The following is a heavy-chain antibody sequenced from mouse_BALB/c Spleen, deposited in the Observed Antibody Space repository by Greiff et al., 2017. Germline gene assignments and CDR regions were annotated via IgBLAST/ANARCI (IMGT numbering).Heavy chain of an antibody. J-gene: IGHJ3*01. D-gene: IGHD2-2*01. Sequence: DVMLVESGGGLVKPGGSLKLSCAASGFAFSSYDMSWVRQTPEKRLEWVAYISSGGGSTYYPDTVKGRFTISRDNAKNTLYLQMSSLKSEDTAMYYCARHEDGYDPFAYWGQGTLVTVSA. V-gene: IGHV5-12-1*01. CDR3: ARHEDGYDPFAY. CDR2: ISSGGGST. CDR1: GFAFSSYD.